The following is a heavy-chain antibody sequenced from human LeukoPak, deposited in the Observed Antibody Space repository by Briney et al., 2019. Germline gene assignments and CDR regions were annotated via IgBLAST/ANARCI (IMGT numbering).Heavy chain of an antibody. Sequence: GGSLRLSCAASGFTFSTFAMHWVRLSPGKGLEWVSSITGSGPYMLYADSVKHLFTISRDNTKNLLYLEMNSLRAEDTAMYFCVRDVGAVRGEVYFDYWGQGTLVTVSS. J-gene: IGHJ4*02. V-gene: IGHV3-21*06. D-gene: IGHD3-10*01. CDR3: VRDVGAVRGEVYFDY. CDR2: ITGSGPYM. CDR1: GFTFSTFA.